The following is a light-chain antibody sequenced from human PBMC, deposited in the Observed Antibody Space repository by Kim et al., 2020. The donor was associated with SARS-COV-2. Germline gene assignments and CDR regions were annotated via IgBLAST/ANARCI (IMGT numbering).Light chain of an antibody. CDR3: CSYADSSTYL. V-gene: IGLV2-23*01. CDR2: AGS. J-gene: IGLJ1*01. CDR1: SSAVGSSNL. Sequence: GPSLPTSCPSTSSAVGSSNLLSWYQQDPANAPHLIIYAGSTRPSGVSHRFSGSKSGNTASLTISGLQTEDEADYYCCSYADSSTYLFGTGTKVTVL.